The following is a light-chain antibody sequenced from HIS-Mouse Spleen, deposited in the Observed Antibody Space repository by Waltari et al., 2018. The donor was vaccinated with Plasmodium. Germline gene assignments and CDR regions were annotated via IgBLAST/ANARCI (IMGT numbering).Light chain of an antibody. CDR2: EDS. CDR3: YSTDSSGNHRV. CDR1: ALPTKY. V-gene: IGLV3-10*01. J-gene: IGLJ3*02. Sequence: SYELTQPPSVSVSPGQTARVTCSGAALPTKYTYCYKQKSGHAPVLVIYEDSKRPSGIPEIFSGSSSGTMATLTISGAQVEDEADYYCYSTDSSGNHRVFGGGTKLTVL.